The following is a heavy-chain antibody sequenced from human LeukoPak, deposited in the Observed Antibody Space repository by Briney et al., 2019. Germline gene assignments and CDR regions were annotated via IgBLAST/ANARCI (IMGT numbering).Heavy chain of an antibody. V-gene: IGHV3-15*01. J-gene: IGHJ4*02. CDR1: GFTFSNAW. D-gene: IGHD7-27*01. Sequence: GGSLRLSCAASGFTFSNAWMSWVRQTPGKGLEWVGRIKSKTDGGTADYVAPVKGRFTISRDDSKDTLYLQMNSLKTEDTAIYYCTTLRSTWGYWGQGTLVTVSS. CDR2: IKSKTDGGTA. CDR3: TTLRSTWGY.